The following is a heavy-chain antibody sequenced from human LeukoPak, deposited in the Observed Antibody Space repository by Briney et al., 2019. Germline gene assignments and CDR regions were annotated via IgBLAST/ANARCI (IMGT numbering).Heavy chain of an antibody. CDR2: ISSSSSYI. CDR3: AKDPSTVGDGYYYYYMDV. V-gene: IGHV3-21*01. CDR1: GFTFSSYS. Sequence: PGGSLRLSCAASGFTFSSYSMNWVRQAPGKGLEWVSSISSSSSYIYYADSVKGRFTISRDDAKNSLYLQMNSLRAEDTAVYYCAKDPSTVGDGYYYYYMDVWGKGTTVTVSS. D-gene: IGHD4-23*01. J-gene: IGHJ6*03.